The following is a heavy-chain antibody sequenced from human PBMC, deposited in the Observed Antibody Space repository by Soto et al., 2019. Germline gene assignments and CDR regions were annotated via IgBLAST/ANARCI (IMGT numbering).Heavy chain of an antibody. CDR2: INPSGGST. CDR1: GYTFTSYY. CDR3: ARAGWSDNWFDP. Sequence: GASVKVSCKASGYTFTSYYMHWVQQAPGQGLEWMGIINPSGGSTSYAQKFQGRVTMTRDTSTSTVYMELSSLRSEDTAVYYCARAGWSDNWFDPWGQGTLVTVSS. D-gene: IGHD6-19*01. V-gene: IGHV1-46*03. J-gene: IGHJ5*02.